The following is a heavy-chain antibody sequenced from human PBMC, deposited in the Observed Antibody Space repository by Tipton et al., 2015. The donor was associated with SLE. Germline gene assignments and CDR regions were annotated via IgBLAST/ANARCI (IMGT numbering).Heavy chain of an antibody. CDR2: IFTSGFT. CDR1: RVSISRGSYS. D-gene: IGHD3-22*01. CDR3: ASRYFYDSSRFT. J-gene: IGHJ5*02. Sequence: TLSLTCTVSRVSISRGSYSWSWLVQPAGKGLEWMGQIFTSGFTNYNPSLKSRVAISVDTSKNQFSLNLSSVTAADTAVYYCASRYFYDSSRFTWGQGTLVTVSS. V-gene: IGHV4-61*09.